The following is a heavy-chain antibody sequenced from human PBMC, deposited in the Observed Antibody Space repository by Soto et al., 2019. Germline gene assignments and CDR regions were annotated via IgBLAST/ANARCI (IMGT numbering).Heavy chain of an antibody. CDR3: ARKSSSSSWFDP. Sequence: ASVKVSCKASGYTFSNYGISWVRQAPGQGLERMGWISGYNGNTNYAQNFQGRVTMTADPSTRTAYMDLRSLISDDTAVYFCARKSSSSSWFDPWGQGTLVTVSS. V-gene: IGHV1-18*01. J-gene: IGHJ5*02. CDR1: GYTFSNYG. CDR2: ISGYNGNT. D-gene: IGHD6-6*01.